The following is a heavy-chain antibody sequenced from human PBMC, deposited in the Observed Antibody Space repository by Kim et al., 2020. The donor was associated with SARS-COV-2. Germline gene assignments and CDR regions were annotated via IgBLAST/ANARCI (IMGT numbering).Heavy chain of an antibody. D-gene: IGHD1-26*01. V-gene: IGHV1-69*13. CDR1: GGTFSSYA. Sequence: SVKVSCKASGGTFSSYAISWVRQAPGQGLEWMGGIIPIFGTANYAQKFQGRVTITADESTSTAYMELSSLRSEDTAVYYCAIMLAVKWGNFIGDYWGQGTLVTVSS. CDR2: IIPIFGTA. CDR3: AIMLAVKWGNFIGDY. J-gene: IGHJ4*02.